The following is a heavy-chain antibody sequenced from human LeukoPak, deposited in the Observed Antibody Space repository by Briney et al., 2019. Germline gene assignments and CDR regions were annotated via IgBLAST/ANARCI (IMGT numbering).Heavy chain of an antibody. CDR2: MNLNSGNT. J-gene: IGHJ5*02. CDR1: GYTFTSYD. D-gene: IGHD3-3*01. V-gene: IGHV1-8*01. Sequence: ASVKVSCKASGYTFTSYDINWVRQATGQGLEWMGWMNLNSGNTGYAQKFQGRVTMTRNTSISTAYMELSSLRSEDTAVYYCARVLRFLREGAVDPWGQGTLVTVSS. CDR3: ARVLRFLREGAVDP.